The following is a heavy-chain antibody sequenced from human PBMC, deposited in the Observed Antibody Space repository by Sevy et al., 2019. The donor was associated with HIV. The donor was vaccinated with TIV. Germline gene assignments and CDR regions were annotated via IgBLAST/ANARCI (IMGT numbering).Heavy chain of an antibody. V-gene: IGHV3-7*01. J-gene: IGHJ6*02. CDR2: LKQDGSEK. CDR3: ARDSWAEQWLVRYYYGMDV. Sequence: GGSLRLSCAASGFTFSSYWMSWVRRAPGKGLEWVANLKQDGSEKDYVDSVKGRFTISRDNAKNSLYLQMNSLRAEDTAVYYCARDSWAEQWLVRYYYGMDVWGQGTTVTVSS. CDR1: GFTFSSYW. D-gene: IGHD6-19*01.